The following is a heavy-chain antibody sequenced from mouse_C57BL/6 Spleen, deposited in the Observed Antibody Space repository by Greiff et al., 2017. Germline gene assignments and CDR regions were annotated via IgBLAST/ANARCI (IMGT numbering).Heavy chain of an antibody. J-gene: IGHJ2*01. D-gene: IGHD2-3*01. CDR2: IDPANGNT. Sequence: EVKLQESVAELVRPGASVKLSCTASGFNIKNTYMHWVKQRPEQGLEWIGRIDPANGNTKYAPKFQGKATITADTSSNTAYLQLSSLTSEDTAIYYCARDDGYGAYYFDYWGQGTTLTVSS. V-gene: IGHV14-3*01. CDR1: GFNIKNTY. CDR3: ARDDGYGAYYFDY.